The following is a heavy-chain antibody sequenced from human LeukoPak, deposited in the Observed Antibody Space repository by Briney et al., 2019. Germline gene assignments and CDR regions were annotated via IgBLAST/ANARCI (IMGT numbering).Heavy chain of an antibody. D-gene: IGHD4-17*01. V-gene: IGHV4-59*12. Sequence: PSETLSLTCTVSGGSISSYYWSWIRQPPGKGLECIGYIYYSGSTNYNPSLKSRVTISVDTSKNQFSLKLSSVTAADTAVYYCARENTVTGAFDIWGQGTMVTVSS. CDR1: GGSISSYY. CDR3: ARENTVTGAFDI. J-gene: IGHJ3*02. CDR2: IYYSGST.